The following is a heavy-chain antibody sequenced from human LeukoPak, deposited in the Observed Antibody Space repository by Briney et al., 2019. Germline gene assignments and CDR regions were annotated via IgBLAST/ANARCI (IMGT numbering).Heavy chain of an antibody. V-gene: IGHV3-48*01. CDR1: GFTFSSYS. CDR3: ASGSYGDFDY. CDR2: ISSSSSTI. Sequence: GGSLRLSCAASGFTFSSYSMNWVRQAPGKGLEWVSYISSSSSTIYYADSVKGRFTISRDNAKNSLYLQMNSLRAEDTAVYYCASGSYGDFDYRGQGTLVTVSS. J-gene: IGHJ4*02. D-gene: IGHD1-26*01.